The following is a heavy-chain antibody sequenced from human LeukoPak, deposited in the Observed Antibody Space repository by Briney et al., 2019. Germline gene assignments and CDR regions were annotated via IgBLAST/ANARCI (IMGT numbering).Heavy chain of an antibody. CDR3: ARDYYDSSGYYYIDY. Sequence: GASVKVSCKASGYTFTSYYMHWVRQAPGQALEWMGIINPSGGSTSYAQKFQGRVTVTRDTSTSTVYMELSSLRSEDTAVYYCARDYYDSSGYYYIDYWGQGTLVTVSS. CDR2: INPSGGST. D-gene: IGHD3-22*01. CDR1: GYTFTSYY. V-gene: IGHV1-46*01. J-gene: IGHJ4*02.